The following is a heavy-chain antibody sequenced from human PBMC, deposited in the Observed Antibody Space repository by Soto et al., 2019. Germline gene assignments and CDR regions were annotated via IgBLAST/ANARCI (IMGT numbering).Heavy chain of an antibody. Sequence: SETLSLTCTVSGGSISSYYWSWIRQPPGKGLEWIGYIYYSGSTNYNPSLKSRVTISVDTSKNQFSLKLSSVTAADTAVYYFARLFTVTTLDFDYWGQGTLVTVSS. V-gene: IGHV4-59*01. CDR3: ARLFTVTTLDFDY. CDR1: GGSISSYY. J-gene: IGHJ4*02. CDR2: IYYSGST. D-gene: IGHD4-17*01.